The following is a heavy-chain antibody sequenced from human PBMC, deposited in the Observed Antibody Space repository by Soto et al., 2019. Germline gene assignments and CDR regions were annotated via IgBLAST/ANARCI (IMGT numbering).Heavy chain of an antibody. Sequence: EVQLVESGGALAQPGGSLRLSCAASGFTFSRYSMTWFRQAPGQGLEWVSYIGTTFDYIFYADSVRGRFTISRDNAKNSLYLQRNSLRVEDTAVYYCAREWFGEYFWGQGTLVTVAS. CDR2: IGTTFDYI. CDR3: AREWFGEYF. D-gene: IGHD3-10*01. V-gene: IGHV3-48*01. J-gene: IGHJ1*01. CDR1: GFTFSRYS.